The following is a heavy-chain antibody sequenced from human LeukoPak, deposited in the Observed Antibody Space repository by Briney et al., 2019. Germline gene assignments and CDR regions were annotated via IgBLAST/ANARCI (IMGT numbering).Heavy chain of an antibody. CDR1: GYTFTSYG. Sequence: GASVKVSCKASGYTFTSYGISWVRQAPGQGLEWMGWISAYNGNTNYAQKLQGRVTMTTDTSTSTAYMELRSLRSDDTAVYYCAITYYYDSSGYCFHQDYYYGMDVWGQGTTVTVSS. V-gene: IGHV1-18*01. D-gene: IGHD3-22*01. CDR3: AITYYYDSSGYCFHQDYYYGMDV. J-gene: IGHJ6*02. CDR2: ISAYNGNT.